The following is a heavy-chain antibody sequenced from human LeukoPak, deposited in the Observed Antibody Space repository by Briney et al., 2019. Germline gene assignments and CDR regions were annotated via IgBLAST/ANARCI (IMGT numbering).Heavy chain of an antibody. J-gene: IGHJ4*02. V-gene: IGHV3-21*01. CDR3: ARGGEYYYDSSGYPLDY. D-gene: IGHD3-22*01. Sequence: KPGGSLRLSCAASGFTFSSYPMNWVRQAPGKGLEWVSSISSRSDYIYYADSVKGRFTISRDNAKNSLYLQMNSLRAEDTAVYYCARGGEYYYDSSGYPLDYWGQGTLVTVSS. CDR2: ISSRSDYI. CDR1: GFTFSSYP.